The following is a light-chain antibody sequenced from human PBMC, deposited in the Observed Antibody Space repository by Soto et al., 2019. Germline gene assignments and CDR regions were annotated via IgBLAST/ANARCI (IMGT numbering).Light chain of an antibody. J-gene: IGLJ1*01. CDR3: ATWDNSLTGYV. Sequence: QSVLTQPPSASGTPGQRVTISCSGSSSNIGSNYVYWYQQIPGTAPKLLISRNNQRPSGVPDRFSDSKSGTSVSLAISGLRSEDEADYYCATWDNSLTGYVFGTGTKLTVL. CDR2: RNN. V-gene: IGLV1-47*01. CDR1: SSNIGSNY.